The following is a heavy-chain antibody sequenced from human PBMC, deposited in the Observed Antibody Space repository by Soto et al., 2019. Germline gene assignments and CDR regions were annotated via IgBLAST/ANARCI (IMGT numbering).Heavy chain of an antibody. Sequence: SVKVSCKASGGTFSSYSISWVRQAPGLGLEWMGGIIPIFGTANYAQKFQGRVTITADESTSTAYMELSSLRSEDTAVYYCAIEYSSSPPYYPIGYWGQGTLVTVSS. D-gene: IGHD6-6*01. CDR1: GGTFSSYS. CDR2: IIPIFGTA. J-gene: IGHJ4*02. V-gene: IGHV1-69*13. CDR3: AIEYSSSPPYYPIGY.